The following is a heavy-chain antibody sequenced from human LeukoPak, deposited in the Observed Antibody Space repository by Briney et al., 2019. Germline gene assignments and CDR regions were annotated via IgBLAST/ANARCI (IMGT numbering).Heavy chain of an antibody. CDR2: INHSGST. V-gene: IGHV4-34*01. D-gene: IGHD3-16*02. CDR1: GGSFSGYY. CDR3: ARVRDDYVWGSYRRPLYYFDY. J-gene: IGHJ4*02. Sequence: PSETLSLTCAVYGGSFSGYYWSWIRQPPGKGLEWIGEINHSGSTNYNPSLKSRVTISVDTSKNQFSLKLSSVTAADTAVYYCARVRDDYVWGSYRRPLYYFDYWGQGTLVTVSS.